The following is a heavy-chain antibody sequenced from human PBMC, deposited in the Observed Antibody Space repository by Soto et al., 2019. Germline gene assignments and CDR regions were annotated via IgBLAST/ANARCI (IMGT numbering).Heavy chain of an antibody. CDR1: GFTFSSYG. J-gene: IGHJ4*02. V-gene: IGHV3-33*01. D-gene: IGHD1-26*01. CDR2: IWYDGSNK. CDR3: ARDRVVGAPDY. Sequence: QVQLVESGGGVVQPGRSLRLSCAASGFTFSSYGMHWVRHAPGKGLEWVAVIWYDGSNKYYADSVKGRFTISRDNSKNTLYLQMNSLRAEDTAVYYCARDRVVGAPDYWVQGTLVTVSS.